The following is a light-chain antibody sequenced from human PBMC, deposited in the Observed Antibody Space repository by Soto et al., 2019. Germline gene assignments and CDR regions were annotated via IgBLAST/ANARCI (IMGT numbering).Light chain of an antibody. CDR2: AAS. CDR3: QQGNSFPFT. Sequence: DIQMTQSPSTVSASVGERASITCRASQGISNWLAWYQQKPGRAPKLLIYAASSLQSGVSSRFSGGGSRTDFTLTISRLPPEDVATYYDQQGNSFPFTFGPGTKVDIK. CDR1: QGISNW. V-gene: IGKV1-12*01. J-gene: IGKJ3*01.